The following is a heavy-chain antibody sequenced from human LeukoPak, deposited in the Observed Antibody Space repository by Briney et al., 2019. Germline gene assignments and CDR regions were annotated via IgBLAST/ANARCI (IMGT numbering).Heavy chain of an antibody. J-gene: IGHJ4*02. CDR1: GFTFSSYS. Sequence: PGGSLRLSCAASGFTFSSYSMNWVRQAPGKGLEWVSFISSSSYIYYADSVKGRFTISRDNAKNSLYLQMNSLRAEDTAVYYCARGTMFPYYSDYWGQGTLVTVSS. V-gene: IGHV3-21*01. CDR2: ISSSSYI. CDR3: ARGTMFPYYSDY. D-gene: IGHD3-10*02.